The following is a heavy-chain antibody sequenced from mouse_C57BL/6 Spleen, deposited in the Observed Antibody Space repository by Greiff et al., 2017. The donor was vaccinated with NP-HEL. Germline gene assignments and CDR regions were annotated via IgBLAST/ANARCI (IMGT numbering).Heavy chain of an antibody. CDR3: ARGGYDGDWYFDV. CDR1: GYAFSSSW. Sequence: VQLQQSGPELVKPGASVKISCKASGYAFSSSWMNWVKQRPGKGLEWIGRIYPGDGDTNYIGKFKGKATLTADKSSSTAYMQLSSLTSEDSAVYFCARGGYDGDWYFDVWGTGTTVTVSS. CDR2: IYPGDGDT. V-gene: IGHV1-82*01. J-gene: IGHJ1*03. D-gene: IGHD2-2*01.